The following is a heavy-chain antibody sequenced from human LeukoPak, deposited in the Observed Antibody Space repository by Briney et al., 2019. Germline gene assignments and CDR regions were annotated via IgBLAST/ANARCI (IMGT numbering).Heavy chain of an antibody. V-gene: IGHV3-21*01. CDR2: ISSSSSYI. Sequence: GGSLRLSCAASGFTFSDYSMNWVRQAPGKGLEWVSSISSSSSYIYYADSVKGRFTISRDNAKNSLYLQMSSLRAEDTAAYYCARSITMIVVGSDAFDIWGQGTMVTVSS. J-gene: IGHJ3*02. D-gene: IGHD3-22*01. CDR1: GFTFSDYS. CDR3: ARSITMIVVGSDAFDI.